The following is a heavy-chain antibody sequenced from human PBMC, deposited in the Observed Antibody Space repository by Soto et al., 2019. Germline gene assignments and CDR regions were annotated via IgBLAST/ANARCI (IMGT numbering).Heavy chain of an antibody. CDR3: ARVCVGGGSCQGYYGMDV. V-gene: IGHV1-69*06. CDR1: GGTFSSYA. Sequence: QVQLVQSGAEVKKPGSSVKVSCKASGGTFSSYAISWVRQAPGQGLEWMGGIIPIFGTANYAQKFQGRVTITADKSTSTAYMELSSLRSEDTAVYYCARVCVGGGSCQGYYGMDVWGQGTTVTVSS. CDR2: IIPIFGTA. D-gene: IGHD2-15*01. J-gene: IGHJ6*02.